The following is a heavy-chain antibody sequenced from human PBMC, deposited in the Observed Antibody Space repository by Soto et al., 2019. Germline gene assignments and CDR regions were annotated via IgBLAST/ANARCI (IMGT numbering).Heavy chain of an antibody. CDR1: CGSISSDY. V-gene: IGHV4-59*01. CDR3: AGVWGYAFDY. CDR2: IYYSGST. Sequence: PSETLSVTCTVSCGSISSDYWSWIRQPPGKGLEWIGYIYYSGSTNYNPSLKSRVTISVDTSKNQFSLKLSSVTAADTAVYYCAGVWGYAFDYWGQGTLVTVSS. J-gene: IGHJ4*02. D-gene: IGHD3-16*01.